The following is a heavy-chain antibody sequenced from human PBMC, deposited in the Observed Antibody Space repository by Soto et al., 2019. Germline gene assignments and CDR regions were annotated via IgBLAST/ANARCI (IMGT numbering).Heavy chain of an antibody. V-gene: IGHV4-59*08. Sequence: SETLSLTCTVSGGSISNSYWSWIRQSPGKGLEWIGYIYSSGSTYYNPSLKSRVTISVDTSKNQFSLKLSSVTAADTAVYYCARAHREVTEEVHWFDPWGQGTLVTVSS. J-gene: IGHJ5*02. CDR2: IYSSGST. CDR3: ARAHREVTEEVHWFDP. D-gene: IGHD3-10*01. CDR1: GGSISNSY.